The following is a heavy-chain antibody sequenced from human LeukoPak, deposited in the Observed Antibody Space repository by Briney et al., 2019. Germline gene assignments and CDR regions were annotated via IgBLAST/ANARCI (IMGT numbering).Heavy chain of an antibody. J-gene: IGHJ4*02. D-gene: IGHD2-15*01. CDR1: GFTFTNYA. CDR2: ISGNGGST. Sequence: GGSLRLSCAASGFTFTNYAMSWVRQAPAQGLEWVSAISGNGGSTYYADTVKGLFTISTDTSTNTLYMQMNSLRADDTAVYYCAKDLAFGVAHWGQGTLAIVSS. V-gene: IGHV3-23*01. CDR3: AKDLAFGVAH.